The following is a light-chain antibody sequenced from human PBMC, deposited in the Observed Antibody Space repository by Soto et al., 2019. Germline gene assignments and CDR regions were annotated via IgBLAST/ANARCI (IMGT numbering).Light chain of an antibody. Sequence: EIVLTQSPGTLSLSPGERATLSCRASQNFGNTFLAWYQQKPGQAPSLLIYGASSRATGIPDRFSGSGSETDFTLNISRLEPEDFAVYYCQQYGSSPYTFGQGTKLEIK. CDR1: QNFGNTF. V-gene: IGKV3-20*01. CDR3: QQYGSSPYT. CDR2: GAS. J-gene: IGKJ2*01.